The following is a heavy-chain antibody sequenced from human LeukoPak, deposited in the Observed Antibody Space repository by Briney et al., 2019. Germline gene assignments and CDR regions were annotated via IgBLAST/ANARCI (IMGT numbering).Heavy chain of an antibody. D-gene: IGHD6-13*01. CDR1: GFTFSSYA. CDR3: AKRGSSWSYFDY. V-gene: IGHV3-23*01. J-gene: IGHJ4*02. CDR2: ISGSGGST. Sequence: GGSLRLSCAASGFTFSSYAMSWVRQAPGKGLEWVSAISGSGGSTYYADSVKGRFTVSRDNSKATLYLQMNSLRADDTAVYFCAKRGSSWSYFDYWGQGTLVTVSS.